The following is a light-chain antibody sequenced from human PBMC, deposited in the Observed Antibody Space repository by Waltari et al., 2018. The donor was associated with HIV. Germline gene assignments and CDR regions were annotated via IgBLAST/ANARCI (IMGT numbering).Light chain of an antibody. CDR1: TSNIGNNF. CDR2: YNH. CDR3: GTWDTSLKAGV. J-gene: IGLJ2*01. V-gene: IGLV1-51*01. Sequence: SVLTQPPAVSAAPGQKVTISCSGTTSNIGNNFVCWYQKLPGTAPKLLIFYNHQRPSGGSDRCSASKSATSATLDITGLHTGDEAEDYCGTWDTSLKAGVFGGGTKVSVL.